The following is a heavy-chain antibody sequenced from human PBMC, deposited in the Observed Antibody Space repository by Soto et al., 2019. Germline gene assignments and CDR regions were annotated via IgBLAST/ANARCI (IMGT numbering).Heavy chain of an antibody. Sequence: PGGSLRLSCTASGFTFGDYAMSWVRQAPGKGLEWVGFIRSKAYGGTTEYAASVKGRFTISRDDSKSIAYLQMNSLKTEDTAVYYCTRGWELPWAPGYFDYWGQGTLVTVSS. CDR3: TRGWELPWAPGYFDY. V-gene: IGHV3-49*04. CDR1: GFTFGDYA. D-gene: IGHD2-15*01. CDR2: IRSKAYGGTT. J-gene: IGHJ4*02.